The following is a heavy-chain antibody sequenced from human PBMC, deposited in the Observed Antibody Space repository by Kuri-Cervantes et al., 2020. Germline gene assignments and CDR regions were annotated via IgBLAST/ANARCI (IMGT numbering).Heavy chain of an antibody. D-gene: IGHD6-13*01. CDR3: ARVASRSWTGSYFDY. J-gene: IGHJ4*02. CDR1: GFTVSRSY. Sequence: GESLKISCAASGFTVSRSYLTWVRQAPGRGLEWVGRIRNKGNGYTTEYAASVRGRFSISRDDSQNSLYLQMNSLKTEDTAMYYCARVASRSWTGSYFDYWGQGTLVTVSS. CDR2: IRNKGNGYTT. V-gene: IGHV3-72*01.